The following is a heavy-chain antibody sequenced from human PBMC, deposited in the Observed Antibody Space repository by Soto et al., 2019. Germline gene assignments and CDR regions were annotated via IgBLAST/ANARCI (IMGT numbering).Heavy chain of an antibody. J-gene: IGHJ6*02. V-gene: IGHV1-2*02. CDR2: INPNSGGT. CDR3: ARDGKGDYYPLTGYYNYYGMDV. Sequence: GASVKVSCKASGYSFTGYNLHWVRQAPGQGLGWMGWINPNSGGTNYAQKFQGRVTMTRDTSISLAYMELSRLRSDDTAVYYCARDGKGDYYPLTGYYNYYGMDVWGQGTTVTVSS. D-gene: IGHD3-10*01. CDR1: GYSFTGYN.